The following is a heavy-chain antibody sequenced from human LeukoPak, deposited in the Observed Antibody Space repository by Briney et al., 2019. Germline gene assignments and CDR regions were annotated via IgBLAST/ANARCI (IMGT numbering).Heavy chain of an antibody. CDR3: AREGGSSWYRAYDI. Sequence: GGSLRLSCAASGFTFRNYFMHWLRQVPGKGLLWVSRISDDGSSTTYADSVKGRFTTSRYNARNTLYLQMNSLRAEESGVYYCAREGGSSWYRAYDIWGQGTVVTVSS. CDR2: ISDDGSST. V-gene: IGHV3-74*01. CDR1: GFTFRNYF. D-gene: IGHD6-13*01. J-gene: IGHJ3*02.